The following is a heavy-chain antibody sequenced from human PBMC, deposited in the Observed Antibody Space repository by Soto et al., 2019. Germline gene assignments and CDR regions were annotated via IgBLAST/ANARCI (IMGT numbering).Heavy chain of an antibody. D-gene: IGHD4-17*01. V-gene: IGHV3-23*01. Sequence: PGGSLRLSCAASGFTFSSYAMSWVRQAPGKGLEWVSGISGSGDSTYYADSVKGRFTISRDNSKNTLYLQMNSLRAEDTAVYYCAKCRAKRPPYGDNEYWGQGTLVTDSS. CDR2: ISGSGDST. CDR1: GFTFSSYA. CDR3: AKCRAKRPPYGDNEY. J-gene: IGHJ4*02.